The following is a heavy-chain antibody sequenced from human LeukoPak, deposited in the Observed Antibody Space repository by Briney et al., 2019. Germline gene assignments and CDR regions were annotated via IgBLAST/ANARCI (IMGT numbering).Heavy chain of an antibody. CDR3: ARGSSSWYEREVYYFDY. J-gene: IGHJ4*02. Sequence: PGGSLRLSCAASGFTVSSNYMSWVRQAPGKGLEWVSVIYSGGSTYYADSVKGRFTISRDNSKNTLYLQMNSLGAEDTAMYYCARGSSSWYEREVYYFDYWGQGTLVTVSS. D-gene: IGHD6-13*01. CDR2: IYSGGST. V-gene: IGHV3-53*01. CDR1: GFTVSSNY.